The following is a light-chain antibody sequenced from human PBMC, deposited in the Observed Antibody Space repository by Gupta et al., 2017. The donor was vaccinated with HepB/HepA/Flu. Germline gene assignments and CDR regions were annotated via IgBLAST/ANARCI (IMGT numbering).Light chain of an antibody. Sequence: DIVMTQSPNSLAVSLGERATINCKSSQSVLDSSSNRKYLAWYQQKPRRPPRLLIYWASIRESGVPDRFSGSGSATDFTLTISSLQAEDVAVYYCQQYDRFPDTFGQGTKVEIK. V-gene: IGKV4-1*01. J-gene: IGKJ2*01. CDR2: WAS. CDR1: QSVLDSSSNRKY. CDR3: QQYDRFPDT.